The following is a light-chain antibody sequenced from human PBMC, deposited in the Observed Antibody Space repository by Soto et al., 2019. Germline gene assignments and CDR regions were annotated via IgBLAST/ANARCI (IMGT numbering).Light chain of an antibody. CDR2: AAS. CDR3: QKYNGARQWT. Sequence: DIRMTQSPSSLSASVGDRVTITCRASQDISNYLAWYQQRPGKVPKLLIYAASTLQSGVPSRFSGSGSGTDFTLTISSLQPEDVATYYCQKYNGARQWTFGQGTKVEIK. V-gene: IGKV1-27*01. J-gene: IGKJ1*01. CDR1: QDISNY.